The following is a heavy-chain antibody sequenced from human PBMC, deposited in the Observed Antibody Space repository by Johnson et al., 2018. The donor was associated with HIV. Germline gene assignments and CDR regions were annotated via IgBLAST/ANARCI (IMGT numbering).Heavy chain of an antibody. D-gene: IGHD6-13*01. CDR2: IDTAGGT. CDR3: ARRGRSSSWYDLDI. J-gene: IGHJ3*02. V-gene: IGHV3-13*04. Sequence: VQLVESGGGLVQPGGSLRLSCAASGFTFSTYDMHWVRQATGKGLEWVSAIDTAGGTYYADSVKGRFTMSRDNSKNLLYLQMNSLRAEDTAVYYCARRGRSSSWYDLDIWGQGTMVSVSS. CDR1: GFTFSTYD.